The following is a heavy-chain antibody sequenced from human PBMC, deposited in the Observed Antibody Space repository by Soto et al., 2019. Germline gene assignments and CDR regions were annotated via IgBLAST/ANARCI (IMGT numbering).Heavy chain of an antibody. V-gene: IGHV2-5*02. Sequence: QITLKESGPTLVKPTQTLTLTCIFSGFSISTSGVGVGWIRQPPGKALEWLALIYWEDDKRYSPILKSRLTITNDTSKNQVVLTMKNMDPVDTDTYYCAHRDGNMFRGVISFDYWGQGTLVTVSS. CDR3: AHRDGNMFRGVISFDY. J-gene: IGHJ4*02. CDR1: GFSISTSGVG. D-gene: IGHD3-10*01. CDR2: IYWEDDK.